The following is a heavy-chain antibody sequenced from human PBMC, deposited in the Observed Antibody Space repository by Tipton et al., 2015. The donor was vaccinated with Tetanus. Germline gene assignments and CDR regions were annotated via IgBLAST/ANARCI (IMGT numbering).Heavy chain of an antibody. D-gene: IGHD1-26*01. CDR3: ARDQARGARGWNFFDY. J-gene: IGHJ4*02. CDR1: GGSVSSGGYY. Sequence: TLSLTCTVSGGSVSSGGYYWSWIRQHPGKGLEWIGDIYSSGSTYYSPFLKSRLTISIDTSKNQFSLKLNSVTAADTAVYYCARDQARGARGWNFFDYWGQGSVVTVSS. V-gene: IGHV4-31*03. CDR2: IYSSGST.